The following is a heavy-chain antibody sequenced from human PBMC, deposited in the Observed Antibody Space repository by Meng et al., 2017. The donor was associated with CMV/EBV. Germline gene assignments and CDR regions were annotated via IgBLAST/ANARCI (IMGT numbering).Heavy chain of an antibody. D-gene: IGHD6-13*01. CDR2: IYYSGST. CDR1: GGSISSYY. V-gene: IGHV4-59*01. Sequence: SETLSLTCTVSGGSISSYYWSWIRQPPGKGLEWIGYIYYSGSTNYNPSLKSRVTISVDTSKNQFSLKLSSVTAADTAVYYCARAAGSSWYRDYYYGMDVWAKGPRSPSP. CDR3: ARAAGSSWYRDYYYGMDV. J-gene: IGHJ6*02.